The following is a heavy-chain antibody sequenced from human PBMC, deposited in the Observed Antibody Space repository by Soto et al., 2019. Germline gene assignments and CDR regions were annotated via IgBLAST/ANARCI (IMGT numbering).Heavy chain of an antibody. V-gene: IGHV1-69*01. CDR1: GGTFSSYA. J-gene: IGHJ3*02. CDR2: IIPIFGTA. Sequence: QVQLVQSGAEVRKPGSSVKVSCKASGGTFSSYAISWVRQAPGQGLEWMGGIIPIFGTANYAQKFQGRVTITADESTSTAYMELSSLRSEDTAVYYCASGGYYDSSGYYFDAFDIWGQGTMVTVSS. CDR3: ASGGYYDSSGYYFDAFDI. D-gene: IGHD3-22*01.